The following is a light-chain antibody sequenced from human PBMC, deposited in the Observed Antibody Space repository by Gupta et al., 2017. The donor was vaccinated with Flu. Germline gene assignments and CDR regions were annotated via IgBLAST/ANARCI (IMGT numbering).Light chain of an antibody. CDR3: QQYNNGPQRDIFT. CDR2: GAS. V-gene: IGKV3-15*01. CDR1: QSVSSN. J-gene: IGKJ3*01. Sequence: EIVMTQSPATLSVSPGERATLSCRASQSVSSNLAWYQQKPGQAPRLLIYGASTRATGIPARFSGSGYGTEFTLTISSLQSEEWAVYYCQQYNNGPQRDIFTFGHGTKVDIK.